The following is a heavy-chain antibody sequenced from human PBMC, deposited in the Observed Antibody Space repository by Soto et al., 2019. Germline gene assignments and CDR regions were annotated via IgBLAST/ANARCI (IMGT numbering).Heavy chain of an antibody. CDR1: GFTFSSYG. CDR3: AKDPALITGDEYMDV. Sequence: GGSLRLSCEVSGFTFSSYGMTWVRQAPGKGLEWVSSLSNSGDSTHYADSVKGRFTIFRDNSKSTLYLQMNSLRAEDTAVYYCAKDPALITGDEYMDVWGQGXTVTVSS. D-gene: IGHD1-20*01. V-gene: IGHV3-23*01. J-gene: IGHJ6*02. CDR2: LSNSGDST.